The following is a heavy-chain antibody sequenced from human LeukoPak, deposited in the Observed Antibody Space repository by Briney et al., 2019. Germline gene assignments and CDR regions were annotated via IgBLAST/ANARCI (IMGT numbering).Heavy chain of an antibody. D-gene: IGHD5-24*01. CDR2: ISYDGSNK. CDR1: GFTFSSYG. V-gene: IGHV3-30*18. J-gene: IGHJ4*02. Sequence: GGSLRLSCAASGFTFSSYGMHWVRQAPGKGLEWVAVISYDGSNKYYADSVKGRFTISRDNSKNTLYLQMNSLRAEDTAVYYCAKDGRGGYAQEALGYWGQGTLVTVSS. CDR3: AKDGRGGYAQEALGY.